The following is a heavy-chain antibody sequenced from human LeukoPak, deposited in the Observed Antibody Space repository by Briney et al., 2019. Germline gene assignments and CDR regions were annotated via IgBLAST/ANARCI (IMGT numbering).Heavy chain of an antibody. Sequence: GESLKISCKGSGYSFTSCWIGWVRQMPGKGLEWMGIIYPGDSDTRYSPSFQGQVTISADKSISTAYLQWSSLKASDTAMYYCARQPPLGYDSSGYNDYWGQGSLVTVSS. CDR2: IYPGDSDT. J-gene: IGHJ4*02. D-gene: IGHD3-22*01. CDR1: GYSFTSCW. CDR3: ARQPPLGYDSSGYNDY. V-gene: IGHV5-51*01.